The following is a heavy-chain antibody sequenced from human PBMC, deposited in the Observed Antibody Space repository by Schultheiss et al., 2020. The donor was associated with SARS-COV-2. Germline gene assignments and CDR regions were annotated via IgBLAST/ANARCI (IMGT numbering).Heavy chain of an antibody. CDR3: AREGYSYGKYYYYGMDV. V-gene: IGHV3-NL1*01. CDR1: GFTFSSYG. CDR2: IGGSVGIT. Sequence: GGSLRLSCAASGFTFSSYGMHWVRQAPGKGLEWVASIGGSVGITYYADSVKGRFTISRDNSKNTLYLQMNSLRAEDTAVYYCAREGYSYGKYYYYGMDVWGQGTTVTVSS. D-gene: IGHD5-18*01. J-gene: IGHJ6*02.